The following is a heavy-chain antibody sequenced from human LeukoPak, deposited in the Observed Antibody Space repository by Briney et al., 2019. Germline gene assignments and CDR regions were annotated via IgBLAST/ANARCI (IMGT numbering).Heavy chain of an antibody. D-gene: IGHD6-13*01. J-gene: IGHJ5*02. CDR3: ARDSSSSWPWRRGGENWFDP. V-gene: IGHV4-59*12. CDR1: DDSITMYY. CDR2: IHYSGST. Sequence: TSETLSLTCSVSDDSITMYYWTWLRQPPGKGLEWIGYIHYSGSTHYNPSLKSRVTISVDKSKNQFSLKLSSVTAADTAVYYCARDSSSSWPWRRGGENWFDPWGQGTLVTVSS.